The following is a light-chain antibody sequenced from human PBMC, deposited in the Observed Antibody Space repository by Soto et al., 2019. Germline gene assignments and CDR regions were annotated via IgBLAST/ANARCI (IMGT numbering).Light chain of an antibody. CDR1: QSISSW. V-gene: IGKV1-5*03. Sequence: DIQMTQSPSTLSASVGDRVTITCRASQSISSWLAWYQQKPGKAPKLLIYKASSLESGVTSRFSGSGYGTEFTLTLSSLQPDDFATYYCQPYNSYPRTFGQGTQVEIK. CDR3: QPYNSYPRT. J-gene: IGKJ1*01. CDR2: KAS.